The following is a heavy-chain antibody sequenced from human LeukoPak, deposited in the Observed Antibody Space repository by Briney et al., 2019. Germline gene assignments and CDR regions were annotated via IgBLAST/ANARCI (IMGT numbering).Heavy chain of an antibody. CDR2: ISRSSSTI. J-gene: IGHJ4*02. V-gene: IGHV3-48*04. CDR3: ARANTLLPYYFDY. CDR1: GFTFSSYV. Sequence: GGSLRLSCAASGFTFSSYVMSWVRQAPGKGLEWISYISRSSSTIYYADSVKGRFTISRDNAKNSLYLQMNSLRAEDTAVYYCARANTLLPYYFDYWGQGTLVTVSS. D-gene: IGHD2-15*01.